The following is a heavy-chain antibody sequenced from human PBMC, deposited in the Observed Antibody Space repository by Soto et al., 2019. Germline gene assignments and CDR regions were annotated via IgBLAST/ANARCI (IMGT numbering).Heavy chain of an antibody. D-gene: IGHD2-2*01. V-gene: IGHV3-30*18. CDR3: EKGQHCSSTSCYFYYYGMDV. J-gene: IGHJ6*02. CDR2: ISYDGSNK. CDR1: GFTFNTYG. Sequence: QVQLVESGGGVVQPGRSLRLSCAASGFTFNTYGMHWVRQSPGKGLEWVAVISYDGSNKYYADSVKGRLTISRDNSKNTLYLQMNSLRAEDTAVYYCEKGQHCSSTSCYFYYYGMDVWGQGTTVAVSS.